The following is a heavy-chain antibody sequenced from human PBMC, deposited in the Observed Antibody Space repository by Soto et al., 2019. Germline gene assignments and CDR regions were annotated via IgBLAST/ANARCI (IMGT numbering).Heavy chain of an antibody. CDR2: INPSGGST. Sequence: VKVYCKASGYTFTSYYMHWVRQAPGQGLEWMGIINPSGGSTSYAQKFQGRVTMTRDTSTSTVYMELSSLRSEDTAVYYCARDDWFETDNTEIYMLAWGQGLTVTVPS. J-gene: IGHJ6*02. D-gene: IGHD3-10*01. CDR3: ARDDWFETDNTEIYMLA. V-gene: IGHV1-46*01. CDR1: GYTFTSYY.